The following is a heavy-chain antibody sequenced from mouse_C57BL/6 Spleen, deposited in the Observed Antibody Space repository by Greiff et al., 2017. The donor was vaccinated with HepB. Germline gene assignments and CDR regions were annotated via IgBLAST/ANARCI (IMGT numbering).Heavy chain of an antibody. CDR3: ARDDGPYAMDY. CDR2: ISYDGSN. Sequence: EVKLQQSGPGLVKPSQSLSLTCSVTGYSITSGYYWNWIRQFPGNKLEWMGYISYDGSNNYNPSLKNRISITRDTSKNQFFLKLNSVTTEDTATYYCARDDGPYAMDYWGQGTSVTVSS. J-gene: IGHJ4*01. CDR1: GYSITSGYY. D-gene: IGHD2-3*01. V-gene: IGHV3-6*01.